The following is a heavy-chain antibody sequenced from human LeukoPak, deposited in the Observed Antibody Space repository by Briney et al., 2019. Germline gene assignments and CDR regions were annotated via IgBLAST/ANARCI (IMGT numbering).Heavy chain of an antibody. CDR2: IYYSGST. J-gene: IGHJ4*02. Sequence: PSETLSLTCTVSGGSISSYYWSWIRQPPGKGLEWIGYIYYSGSTYYNPSLKSRVTISVDTSKNQFSLKLSSVTAADTAVYYCAGASYDSSGVHWGQGTLVTVSS. D-gene: IGHD3-22*01. V-gene: IGHV4-59*01. CDR3: AGASYDSSGVH. CDR1: GGSISSYY.